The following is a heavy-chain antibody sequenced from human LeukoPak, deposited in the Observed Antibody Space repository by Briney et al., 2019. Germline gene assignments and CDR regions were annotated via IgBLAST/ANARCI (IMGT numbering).Heavy chain of an antibody. D-gene: IGHD4-17*01. CDR1: GYTFTSYD. Sequence: GASVKVSCKASGYTFTSYDINWVRQATGQGLEWMGWMNPNSGNTGYAQKFQGRVTMTRNTSISPAYMALCSLRSEDTAVYYCARDYGDYPTWFDPWGQGTLVTVSS. J-gene: IGHJ5*02. CDR3: ARDYGDYPTWFDP. CDR2: MNPNSGNT. V-gene: IGHV1-8*01.